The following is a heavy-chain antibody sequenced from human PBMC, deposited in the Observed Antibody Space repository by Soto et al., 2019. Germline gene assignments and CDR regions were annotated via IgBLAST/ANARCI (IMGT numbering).Heavy chain of an antibody. CDR1: GFTFRSYG. CDR3: AKGGVGSTSNAFDI. V-gene: IGHV3-30*18. Sequence: GGSLRLSCAASGFTFRSYGMHWVRQAPAKGLEWVAVISYDGSNKYYADSVKGRFTIFRDNSKNTLYLQMNSLRAEDTAVYYCAKGGVGSTSNAFDIWGQGTMVTVSS. CDR2: ISYDGSNK. J-gene: IGHJ3*02. D-gene: IGHD1-26*01.